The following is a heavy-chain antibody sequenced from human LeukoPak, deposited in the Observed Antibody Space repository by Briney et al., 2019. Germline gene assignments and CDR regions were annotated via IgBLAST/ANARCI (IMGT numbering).Heavy chain of an antibody. CDR2: IIGSGGST. CDR3: ARGDGYNYVRYFDY. CDR1: GFTFSSYA. D-gene: IGHD5-24*01. Sequence: PGGSLRLSCAASGFTFSSYAMSWVRQAPGKGLEWVSAIIGSGGSTYYADSVKGRFTISRDNSKNTLYLQMNSLRAEDTAVYYCARGDGYNYVRYFDYWGQGTLVTVSS. V-gene: IGHV3-23*01. J-gene: IGHJ4*02.